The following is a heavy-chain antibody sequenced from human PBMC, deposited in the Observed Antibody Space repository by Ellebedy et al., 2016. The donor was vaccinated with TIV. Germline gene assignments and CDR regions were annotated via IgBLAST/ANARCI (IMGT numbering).Heavy chain of an antibody. CDR3: ARAIVDKVPYYYYYGMDV. V-gene: IGHV2-70*11. J-gene: IGHJ6*02. CDR1: GFSLNTSGMS. CDR2: LDWDDDP. Sequence: SGPTLVTPTQTLTLTCTFSGFSLNTSGMSVSWIRQPPGKALEWLARLDWDDDPYYRTSLKTRLTISKDTSKNKVVLTISNMDPGDTATFYCARAIVDKVPYYYYYGMDVWGQGTTVSVSS. D-gene: IGHD1-26*01.